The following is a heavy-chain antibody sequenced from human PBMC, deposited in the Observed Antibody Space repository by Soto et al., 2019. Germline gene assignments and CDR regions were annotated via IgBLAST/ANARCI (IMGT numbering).Heavy chain of an antibody. Sequence: EVHLLESGGGVVQPGGSLRLSCEASGFNFKKFAMGWVRQAPGEGLEWVSGISCCGGSTFYADSVKGRFSLARDDSKNTLSLQLNSLRVEDTGHYYCAKADGEQWLIPHLDNWGQGTQVTVS. J-gene: IGHJ1*01. V-gene: IGHV3-23*01. CDR3: AKADGEQWLIPHLDN. CDR2: ISCCGGST. D-gene: IGHD6-19*01. CDR1: GFNFKKFA.